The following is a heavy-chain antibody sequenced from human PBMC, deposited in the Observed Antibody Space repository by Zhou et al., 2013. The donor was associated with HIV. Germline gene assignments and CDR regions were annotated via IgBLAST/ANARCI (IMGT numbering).Heavy chain of an antibody. CDR3: ARSGGPVIVVVPTADQPVPGHYYYMDV. CDR1: GDSLTKYA. J-gene: IGHJ6*03. Sequence: QVLLVQSGAEVKKPGSSVKVSCKASGDSLTKYAFSWVRQAPGQGLEWMGGIIPNSGTTNYARKFQGRFTVTADTSTTTVHMELSSLRSEDTAVYYCARSGGPVIVVVPTADQPVPGHYYYMDVWGKGPRSPSP. CDR2: IIPNSGTT. V-gene: IGHV1-69*14. D-gene: IGHD2-2*01.